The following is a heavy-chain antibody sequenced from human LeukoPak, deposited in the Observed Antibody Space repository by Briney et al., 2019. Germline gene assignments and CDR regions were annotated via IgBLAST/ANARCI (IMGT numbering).Heavy chain of an antibody. CDR2: IYYSGST. Sequence: SETLSLTCTVSGGSISSNDYYWSWIRQPPGKGLEWIGYIYYSGSTYYNPSLKSRLTISADTSKNQFSLKLRSVTAADTAVYYCARETHDPTMVRGVVDYWGRGTLVTVSS. J-gene: IGHJ4*02. CDR1: GGSISSNDYY. V-gene: IGHV4-30-4*01. D-gene: IGHD3-10*01. CDR3: ARETHDPTMVRGVVDY.